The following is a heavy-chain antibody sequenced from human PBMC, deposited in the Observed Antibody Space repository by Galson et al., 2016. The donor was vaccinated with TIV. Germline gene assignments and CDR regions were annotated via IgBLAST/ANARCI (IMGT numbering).Heavy chain of an antibody. V-gene: IGHV4-4*08. CDR1: GDSISSSY. Sequence: ETLSLTCNVSGDSISSSYWSWLRQPPGKGLEWIGFISSSGFSNYNPTLKSRVTMSVDASKKQISLRLSSVTAADTAVYFCANDYGAGYFDHWGQGAVVTVSS. CDR2: ISSSGFS. J-gene: IGHJ4*02. D-gene: IGHD4-17*01. CDR3: ANDYGAGYFDH.